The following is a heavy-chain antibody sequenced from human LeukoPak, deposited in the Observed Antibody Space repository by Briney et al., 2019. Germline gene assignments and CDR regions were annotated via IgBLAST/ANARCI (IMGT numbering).Heavy chain of an antibody. CDR2: INSDGSGT. D-gene: IGHD3-10*01. V-gene: IGHV3-74*01. J-gene: IGHJ6*03. CDR3: ARAVYSYGSGRYMDV. Sequence: GGSLRLSCAASGFTFSSYWMHWVRQAPGKGLVWVSRINSDGSGTNYADSVKGRFTISRDNAKNTLYLQMNSLRAEDTATYYCARAVYSYGSGRYMDVWGKGTKVTVSS. CDR1: GFTFSSYW.